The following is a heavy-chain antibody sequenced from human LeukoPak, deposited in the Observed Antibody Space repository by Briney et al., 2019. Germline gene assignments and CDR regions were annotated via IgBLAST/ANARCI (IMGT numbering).Heavy chain of an antibody. J-gene: IGHJ4*02. V-gene: IGHV3-33*01. Sequence: GGSQRLSCAASGFTFTSYGMHWVRQAPGKGLEWVAVIWYDGRNKYYVDSLKGRFTISRDNSKNTVYLQMNSLRAEDTAVYFCARDLSIAVFDYWGQGTLVTVSS. D-gene: IGHD6-19*01. CDR1: GFTFTSYG. CDR2: IWYDGRNK. CDR3: ARDLSIAVFDY.